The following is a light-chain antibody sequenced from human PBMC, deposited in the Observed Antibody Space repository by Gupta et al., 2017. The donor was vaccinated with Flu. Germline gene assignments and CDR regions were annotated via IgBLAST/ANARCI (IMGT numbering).Light chain of an antibody. CDR3: QEWDNAYV. CDR2: QDT. CDR1: KLGDKS. J-gene: IGLJ1*01. V-gene: IGLV3-1*01. Sequence: SYELTHPPSVSVSPGQTASVTCSGDKLGDKSASWYQHKPGQSPVLVIYQDTKRPSGIPERFSGSNSGNTATLTISGTQALDEDDYYCQEWDNAYVFGSGTKVTVL.